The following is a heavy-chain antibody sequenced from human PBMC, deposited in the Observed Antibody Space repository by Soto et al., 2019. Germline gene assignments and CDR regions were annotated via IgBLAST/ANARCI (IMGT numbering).Heavy chain of an antibody. V-gene: IGHV4-34*01. CDR2: INHGGDT. D-gene: IGHD2-2*01. Sequence: QVQPQQWGAGLLKPSVTLSLTCAVSGGSLSGNIWSWIRQTPGKGLDWIAEINHGGDTNYSPSVKSRVTISVDTSESQSSLKVNSVTAADTAVYYCARGEFGFCYCTSISSHCAFDLWGEWTMVTVSS. CDR3: ARGEFGFCYCTSISSHCAFDL. J-gene: IGHJ3*01. CDR1: GGSLSGNI.